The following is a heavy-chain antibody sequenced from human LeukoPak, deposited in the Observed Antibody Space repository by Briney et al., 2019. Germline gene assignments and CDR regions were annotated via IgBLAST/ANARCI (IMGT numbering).Heavy chain of an antibody. D-gene: IGHD1-26*01. Sequence: ASVKVSCKASGFTFTDYYIHWVRQAPGQGLEWVGWINPNSGETNYAQKFQGRVTMAREASISAAYMELSSLISDDTAVYYCASEASSIVGPTTLAYFDYWGQGTLVTVSS. CDR1: GFTFTDYY. CDR2: INPNSGET. V-gene: IGHV1-2*02. J-gene: IGHJ4*02. CDR3: ASEASSIVGPTTLAYFDY.